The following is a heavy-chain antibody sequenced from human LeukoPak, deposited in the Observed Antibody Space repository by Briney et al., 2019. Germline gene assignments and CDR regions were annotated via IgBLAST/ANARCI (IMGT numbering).Heavy chain of an antibody. D-gene: IGHD6-19*01. Sequence: ASVTVSCKASGYTFTSFGISWVRQAPGQGLEWMGWISAHNGNTNYAQKLQGRVTMTTDTSTSTAYMELRSLRSDDTAVYYCARRIAVASYEDYWGQGTLVTVSS. CDR1: GYTFTSFG. CDR2: ISAHNGNT. CDR3: ARRIAVASYEDY. J-gene: IGHJ4*02. V-gene: IGHV1-18*01.